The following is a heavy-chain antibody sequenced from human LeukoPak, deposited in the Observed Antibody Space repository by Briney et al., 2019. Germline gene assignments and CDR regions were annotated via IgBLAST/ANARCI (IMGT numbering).Heavy chain of an antibody. CDR1: GGSISSSSYY. V-gene: IGHV4-39*01. Sequence: SETLSLTCTVSGGSISSSSYYWGWIRQPPGKGLEWIGSIYYSGSTYYNPSLKSRVTISVDTSKNQFSLKLSSVTAADTAVYYCARRGDSSGYYKTWGALDIWGQGTMVTVSS. J-gene: IGHJ3*02. CDR3: ARRGDSSGYYKTWGALDI. CDR2: IYYSGST. D-gene: IGHD3-22*01.